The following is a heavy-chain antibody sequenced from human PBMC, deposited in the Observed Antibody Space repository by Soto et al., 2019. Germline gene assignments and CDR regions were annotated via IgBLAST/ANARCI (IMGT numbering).Heavy chain of an antibody. D-gene: IGHD3-10*01. Sequence: EVQLLESGGGLVQPGGSLRLSCAASGFTFSSYSMSWVRQAPGKGLEWVSGFRSGGDDGTTYYADSVKGRFTISRDNSKNTLFLQMDSLRAEDTAIYYCAKKVNSGPGSQYFDYWGQGILVTVSS. CDR1: GFTFSSYS. CDR3: AKKVNSGPGSQYFDY. J-gene: IGHJ4*02. CDR2: SGGDDGTT. V-gene: IGHV3-23*01.